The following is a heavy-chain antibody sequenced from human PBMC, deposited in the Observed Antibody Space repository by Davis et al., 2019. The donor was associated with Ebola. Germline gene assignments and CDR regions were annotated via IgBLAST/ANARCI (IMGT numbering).Heavy chain of an antibody. D-gene: IGHD2-15*01. V-gene: IGHV1-8*01. J-gene: IGHJ4*02. CDR2: MNPNSGAA. Sequence: ASVKVSCKASGYTFTSHDINWVRQAPGQGLEWMGWMNPNSGAADFVEKFQGGVAMTSNTSITTAYLELSGLTSDDTAVYYCARAGLVALGHWGQGTLITVSS. CDR3: ARAGLVALGH. CDR1: GYTFTSHD.